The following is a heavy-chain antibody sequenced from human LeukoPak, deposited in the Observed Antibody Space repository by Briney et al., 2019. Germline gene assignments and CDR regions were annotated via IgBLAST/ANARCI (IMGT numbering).Heavy chain of an antibody. Sequence: PSETLSLTCTVSGGSISNYYWSWIRQPPGKGLEWIGEINHSGSTDYNPSLKSRVTISVDTSKNQFSLKLSSVTAADTAVYYCARHFLLWGLSGELLLYSFDYWGQGTLVTVSS. CDR3: ARHFLLWGLSGELLLYSFDY. V-gene: IGHV4-34*01. CDR1: GGSISNYY. CDR2: INHSGST. J-gene: IGHJ4*02. D-gene: IGHD3-10*01.